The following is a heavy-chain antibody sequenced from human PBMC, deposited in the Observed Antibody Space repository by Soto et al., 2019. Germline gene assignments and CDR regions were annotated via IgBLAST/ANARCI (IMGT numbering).Heavy chain of an antibody. V-gene: IGHV2-5*02. CDR2: IYWDDDK. D-gene: IGHD5-12*01. CDR1: GFSLTTDVEG. CDR3: AHTGRGYDYFDY. Sequence: QITLKESGPTLVKPTETLTLTCSFSGFSLTTDVEGVAWIRQPPGKAQEWLGVIYWDDDKRYRPSLKSRITITKGSSNNQVVLTMTNVDPVDTGTYFCAHTGRGYDYFDYWGQGALVTVS. J-gene: IGHJ4*02.